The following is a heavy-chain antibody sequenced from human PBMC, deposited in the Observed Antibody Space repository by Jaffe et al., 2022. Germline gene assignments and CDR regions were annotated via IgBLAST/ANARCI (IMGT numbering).Heavy chain of an antibody. D-gene: IGHD5-18*01. V-gene: IGHV4-59*01. CDR2: IYYSGST. CDR3: ARESQLWGKRYFDY. CDR1: GGSISSYY. J-gene: IGHJ4*02. Sequence: QVQLQESGPGLVKPSETLSLTCTVSGGSISSYYWSWIRQPPGKGLEWIGYIYYSGSTNYNPSLKSRVTISVDTSKNQFSLKLSSVTAADTAVYYCARESQLWGKRYFDYWGQGTLVTVSS.